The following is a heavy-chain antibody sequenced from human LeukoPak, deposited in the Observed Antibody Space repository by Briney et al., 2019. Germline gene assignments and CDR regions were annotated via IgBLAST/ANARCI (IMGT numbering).Heavy chain of an antibody. CDR2: ISGDSNTI. J-gene: IGHJ2*01. CDR1: GFTFSTYS. CDR3: ARDRAAPTWFFDL. V-gene: IGHV3-48*02. Sequence: PGESLRLSCAASGFTFSTYSMNWVLQAPGERLEWLSYISGDSNTIYYADSVKGRFTISRDNAKTSLYLQMNTLRDEDTAVYYCARDRAAPTWFFDLWGRGTLVLVSS.